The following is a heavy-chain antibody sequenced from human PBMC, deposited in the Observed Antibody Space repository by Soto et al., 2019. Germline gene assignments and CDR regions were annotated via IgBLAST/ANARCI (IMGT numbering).Heavy chain of an antibody. CDR1: GYTFTNYD. Sequence: QAQLVQSGAEVKEPGASVKVSCKASGYTFTNYDISWVRQATGQGLEWMGWMNPNSANTGYAQKFQGRVSMTRDTSINTAYMELSSLRSEDTAIYYCARMATSGTFTWFDPWGQGTLVTVSS. V-gene: IGHV1-8*01. CDR2: MNPNSANT. D-gene: IGHD1-26*01. J-gene: IGHJ5*02. CDR3: ARMATSGTFTWFDP.